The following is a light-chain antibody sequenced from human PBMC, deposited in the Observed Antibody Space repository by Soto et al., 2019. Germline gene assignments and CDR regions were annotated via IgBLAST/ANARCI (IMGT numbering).Light chain of an antibody. J-gene: IGKJ4*01. CDR1: QTISSW. CDR3: QQYGSYPLT. V-gene: IGKV1-5*03. Sequence: DIQMTQSPSTLSGSVGDRVTITCRASQTISSWLAWYQQKPGKAPKLLIYKASTLKSGVPSRFRGSGSGTEFTLTISSLQPDDFATYYCQQYGSYPLTFGGGTKVDIK. CDR2: KAS.